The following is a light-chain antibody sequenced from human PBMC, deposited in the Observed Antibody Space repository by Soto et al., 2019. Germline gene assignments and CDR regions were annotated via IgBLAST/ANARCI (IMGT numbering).Light chain of an antibody. Sequence: EIPMTQSHSTLSASVEDRVTITSRASQSISSWLAWYQQKPGKAPKLLIYKASSLESGVPSRFSGSASGTEFNLTISSLQSEDFGVYYCQQYNNWPRATFGGGTKVDIK. J-gene: IGKJ4*01. CDR2: KAS. CDR1: QSISSW. V-gene: IGKV1-5*03. CDR3: QQYNNWPRAT.